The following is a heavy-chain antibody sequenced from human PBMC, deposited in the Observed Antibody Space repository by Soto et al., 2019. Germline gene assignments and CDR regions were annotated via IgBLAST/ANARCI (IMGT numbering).Heavy chain of an antibody. J-gene: IGHJ1*01. CDR1: GYTFTSYG. D-gene: IGHD2-2*01. V-gene: IGHV1-18*01. Sequence: ASVKVSCKASGYTFTSYGISWVRQAPGQGLEWMGWISAYNGNTNYAQKLQGRVTMTTDTSTSTAYMELRSLRSDDTAVYYCARDIVVVPAAIPGRAAEYFQHWGQGTLVTVSS. CDR2: ISAYNGNT. CDR3: ARDIVVVPAAIPGRAAEYFQH.